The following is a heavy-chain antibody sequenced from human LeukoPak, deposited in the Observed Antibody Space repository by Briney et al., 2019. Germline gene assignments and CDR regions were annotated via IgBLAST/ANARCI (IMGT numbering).Heavy chain of an antibody. J-gene: IGHJ5*02. CDR2: IYYSGST. Sequence: SETLSLTCTVSGGSISSYYWSWIRQPPGKGLEWIGYIYYSGSTNYNPSLRSRVTISLDTSKNQFSLKLSSATAADTAVYYCARGISGRNYYGSNCFDPWGQGTLVTVSS. D-gene: IGHD1-26*01. V-gene: IGHV4-59*01. CDR1: GGSISSYY. CDR3: ARGISGRNYYGSNCFDP.